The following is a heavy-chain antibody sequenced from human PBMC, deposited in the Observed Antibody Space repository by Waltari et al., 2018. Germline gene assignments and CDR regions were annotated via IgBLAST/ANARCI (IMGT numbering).Heavy chain of an antibody. J-gene: IGHJ3*02. CDR1: GYALPELS. CDR3: ATGYYGSGSYYPDAFDI. V-gene: IGHV1-24*01. Sequence: QVQLVQSGAEVKKPGASVKVSCKVSGYALPELSMHWVRQAPGKGLEWMGGFDPEDGGTSYAQKLQGRVTMTEDTSTDTAYMGLSSLRSEDTAVYYCATGYYGSGSYYPDAFDIWGQGTMVTVSS. D-gene: IGHD3-10*01. CDR2: FDPEDGGT.